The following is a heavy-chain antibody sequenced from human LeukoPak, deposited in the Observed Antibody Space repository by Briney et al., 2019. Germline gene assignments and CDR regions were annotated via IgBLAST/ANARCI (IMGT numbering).Heavy chain of an antibody. J-gene: IGHJ5*02. D-gene: IGHD2-15*01. Sequence: SETLSLTCTVSGGSISSYYWSWIRQPPGKGLEWIGYIYYSGSTNYNPSLKSRVTISVDTSKNQFSLKLSSVTAADTAVYYCARLYCSGGSCYNINWFDPWGQGTLVSVSS. CDR1: GGSISSYY. CDR2: IYYSGST. V-gene: IGHV4-59*01. CDR3: ARLYCSGGSCYNINWFDP.